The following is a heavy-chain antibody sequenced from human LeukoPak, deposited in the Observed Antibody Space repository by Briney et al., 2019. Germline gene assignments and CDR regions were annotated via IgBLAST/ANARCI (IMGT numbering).Heavy chain of an antibody. CDR3: AKDYAVGSIDY. CDR1: GFPFSTYG. D-gene: IGHD3-16*01. CDR2: ISNDGNNK. Sequence: QPGMSLRLSCAASGFPFSTYGMHWVRQAPGKGLEWVAAISNDGNNKFYADSVKGRFTISRDNPKNTVSLQMESLRAEDTALYYCAKDYAVGSIDYWGQGTLVTVSS. V-gene: IGHV3-30*18. J-gene: IGHJ4*02.